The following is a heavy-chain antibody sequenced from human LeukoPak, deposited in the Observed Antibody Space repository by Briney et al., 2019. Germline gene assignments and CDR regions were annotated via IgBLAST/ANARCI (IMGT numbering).Heavy chain of an antibody. CDR3: ARDEAAAGIYWYFDL. Sequence: ASVKVSCKASGYTFTSYGISWVRQAPGQGLEWMGWISTYNGNTKYAQKLQGRVTMTTDTSTSTAYMELRSLRSDDTAVYYCARDEAAAGIYWYFDLWGRGTLVTVSS. CDR2: ISTYNGNT. CDR1: GYTFTSYG. D-gene: IGHD6-13*01. J-gene: IGHJ2*01. V-gene: IGHV1-18*01.